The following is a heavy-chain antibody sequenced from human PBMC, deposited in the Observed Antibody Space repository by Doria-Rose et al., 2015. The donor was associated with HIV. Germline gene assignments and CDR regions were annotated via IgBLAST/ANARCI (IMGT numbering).Heavy chain of an antibody. V-gene: IGHV4-31*03. CDR3: ARMGSYRELDY. Sequence: SVSGASVSSRGYYWNWIRQVPGRGLESLGYTYYTGTSDYSPSLKSRLNMAVDTSKNQFSLKLSFVTVADTAVYYCARMGSYRELDYWGQGARVIGSA. D-gene: IGHD3-3*01. CDR2: TYYTGTS. J-gene: IGHJ4*02. CDR1: GASVSSRGYY.